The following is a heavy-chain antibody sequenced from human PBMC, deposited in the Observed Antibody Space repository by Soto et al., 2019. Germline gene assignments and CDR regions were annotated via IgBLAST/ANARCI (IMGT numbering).Heavy chain of an antibody. V-gene: IGHV3-48*03. J-gene: IGHJ4*02. CDR3: ARGFWRFNY. CDR2: IDGSGATK. Sequence: EVQLLESGGGLVQPGGSLRLSCGVSGFTFNDFEMNWVRQAPGKGPEWLAYIDGSGATKKYADSVRGRFTISRDNPNNSLFLQMISLSAADTAIYYCARGFWRFNYWGQGTLVSVSS. CDR1: GFTFNDFE.